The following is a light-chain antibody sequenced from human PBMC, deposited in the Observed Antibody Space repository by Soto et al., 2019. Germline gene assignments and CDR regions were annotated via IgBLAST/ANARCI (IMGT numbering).Light chain of an antibody. CDR2: KVS. J-gene: IGKJ2*01. CDR1: QSLENHECPTW. Sequence: DVVLTQSPLYLTVTLGQPASISCRSSQSLENHECPTWLNWFHQRPGNSPSRLIYKVSKRDAGVLYRISGTGSGSDFTLKIRRVEAEDGRFYYCMQGTHWPPYTFGQGTKLE. CDR3: MQGTHWPPYT. V-gene: IGKV2-30*01.